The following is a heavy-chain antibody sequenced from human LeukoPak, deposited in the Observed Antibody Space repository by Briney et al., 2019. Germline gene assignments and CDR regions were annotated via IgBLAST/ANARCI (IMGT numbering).Heavy chain of an antibody. J-gene: IGHJ4*02. Sequence: GGSLRLSCAASGFTFRSYAMHWVRQAPGKGLEWVAVISYDGSNKYYADSVKGRFTISRDNSKNTLYLQMNSLRAEDTAIYFCAREYIVTTTPHFDYWGQGTLVTVSS. CDR2: ISYDGSNK. CDR1: GFTFRSYA. D-gene: IGHD5-12*01. CDR3: AREYIVTTTPHFDY. V-gene: IGHV3-30*04.